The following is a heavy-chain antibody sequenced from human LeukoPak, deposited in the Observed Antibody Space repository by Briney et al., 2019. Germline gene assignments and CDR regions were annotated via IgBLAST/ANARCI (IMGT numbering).Heavy chain of an antibody. V-gene: IGHV3-64*01. D-gene: IGHD6-19*01. CDR3: ARDAEGKEQWLVPWYFDY. CDR1: GFTFSSYA. J-gene: IGHJ4*02. Sequence: PGGSLRLSCAASGFTFSSYAMHWVRQAPGKGLEYVSAISSNGGSTYYANSVKGRFTISRDNSKNTLYLQMGSLRAEDMAVYYCARDAEGKEQWLVPWYFDYWGQGTLVTVSS. CDR2: ISSNGGST.